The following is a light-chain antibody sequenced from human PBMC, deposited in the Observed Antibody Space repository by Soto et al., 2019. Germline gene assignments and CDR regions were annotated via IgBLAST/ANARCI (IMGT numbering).Light chain of an antibody. J-gene: IGKJ2*01. Sequence: EIVMTQSPATLSVSPGERATLSCRASQSVSSNLAWYQQKPGQAPRLLLYGASTRATCIPARFSGSGSGTEFTLTISSLQSEDFAVYYCQQYNNWPYTFGQRTRLEIK. V-gene: IGKV3-15*01. CDR1: QSVSSN. CDR2: GAS. CDR3: QQYNNWPYT.